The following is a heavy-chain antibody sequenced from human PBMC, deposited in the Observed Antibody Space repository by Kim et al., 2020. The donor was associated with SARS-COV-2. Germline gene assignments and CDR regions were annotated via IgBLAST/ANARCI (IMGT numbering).Heavy chain of an antibody. D-gene: IGHD6-19*01. Sequence: SVKVSCKASGGTFSSYAISWVRQAPGQGLEWMGGIIPIFGTANYAQKFQGRVTITADESTSTAYMELSSLRSEDTAVYYCARSVAAPYYYYGIDVWGQGTTVTVSS. J-gene: IGHJ6*02. V-gene: IGHV1-69*13. CDR1: GGTFSSYA. CDR2: IIPIFGTA. CDR3: ARSVAAPYYYYGIDV.